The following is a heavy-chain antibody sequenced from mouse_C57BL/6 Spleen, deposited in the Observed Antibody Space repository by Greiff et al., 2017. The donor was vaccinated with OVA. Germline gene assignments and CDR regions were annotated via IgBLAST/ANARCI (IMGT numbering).Heavy chain of an antibody. CDR1: GFTFSDYY. V-gene: IGHV5-12*01. D-gene: IGHD2-4*01. CDR3: ASMSTRGYYAMDY. CDR2: ISNGGGST. Sequence: EVNVVESGGGLVQPGGSLKLSCAASGFTFSDYYMYWVRQTPEKRLEWVAYISNGGGSTYYPDTVKGRFTISRDNAKNTLYLQMSRLKSEDTAMYYCASMSTRGYYAMDYWGQGTSVTVSS. J-gene: IGHJ4*01.